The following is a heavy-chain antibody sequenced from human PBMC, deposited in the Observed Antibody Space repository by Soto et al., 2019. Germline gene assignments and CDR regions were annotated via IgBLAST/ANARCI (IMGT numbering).Heavy chain of an antibody. CDR3: ARTYGRNFDY. CDR1: GCSISSYY. Sequence: QVQLQASGPGLVKPSETLSLTCTVSGCSISSYYWSWIRQPPGKGLEWIGYIYYSGSTNYNPSLKSRVTISVDTSKNQFSLKLSSVTAADTALYYCARTYGRNFDYWGQGTLVTVSS. CDR2: IYYSGST. J-gene: IGHJ4*02. V-gene: IGHV4-59*01. D-gene: IGHD3-10*01.